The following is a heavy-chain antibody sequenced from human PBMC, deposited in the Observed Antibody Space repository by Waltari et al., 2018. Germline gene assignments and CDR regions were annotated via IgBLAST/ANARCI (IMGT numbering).Heavy chain of an antibody. J-gene: IGHJ3*02. D-gene: IGHD4-17*01. Sequence: EVQLVESGGGLVQPGGSLRLSCAASGFTFSSYDMHWVSQATGKGLEWVSAIGTAGDTYYPGSVKGRFIISRENAKNSLYLQMNSLRAEDTAVYYCARASTDDYGDLLHDAFDIWGQGTMVTVSS. CDR1: GFTFSSYD. CDR2: IGTAGDT. V-gene: IGHV3-13*01. CDR3: ARASTDDYGDLLHDAFDI.